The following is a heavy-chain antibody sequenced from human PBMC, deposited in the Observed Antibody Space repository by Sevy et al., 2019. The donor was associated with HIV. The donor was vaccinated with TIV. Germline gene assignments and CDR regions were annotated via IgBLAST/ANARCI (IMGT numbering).Heavy chain of an antibody. V-gene: IGHV4-61*02. Sequence: SETLSLTCTVSGGSISSGSYYWSWIRQPAGKGLEWIGRIYTSGSTNYNPSLKSRVTMSVDTSKNQFSLKLSSVTAAXXXXXXXXXXXXXXXXXXXXXXXYGMDVWGQGTTVTVSS. J-gene: IGHJ6*02. CDR1: GGSISSGSYY. CDR3: XXXXXXXXXXXXXXXXYGMDV. CDR2: IYTSGST.